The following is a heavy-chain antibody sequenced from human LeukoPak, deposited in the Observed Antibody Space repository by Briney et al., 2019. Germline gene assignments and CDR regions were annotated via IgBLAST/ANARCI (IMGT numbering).Heavy chain of an antibody. D-gene: IGHD3-10*01. CDR1: GYTFTGYY. Sequence: ASVKVSCKASGYTFTGYYMHWVRQAPGQGLEWMGWINPNSGGTNYAQKFQGRVTMTRDTSISTAYMELSRLRSDDTAVYYCARGHYQGLLWFGELSPGWFDPWGQGTLVIVSS. CDR3: ARGHYQGLLWFGELSPGWFDP. J-gene: IGHJ5*02. V-gene: IGHV1-2*02. CDR2: INPNSGGT.